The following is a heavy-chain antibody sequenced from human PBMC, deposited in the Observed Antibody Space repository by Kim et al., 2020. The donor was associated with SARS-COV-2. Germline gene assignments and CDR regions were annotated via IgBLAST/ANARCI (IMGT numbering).Heavy chain of an antibody. Sequence: NYTPALKCRVTISVDTSQTQFSLTLSSVTAADTAVYYCARYRSGWYYFDYWGQGTLVTVSS. J-gene: IGHJ4*02. CDR3: ARYRSGWYYFDY. D-gene: IGHD6-19*01. V-gene: IGHV4-59*01.